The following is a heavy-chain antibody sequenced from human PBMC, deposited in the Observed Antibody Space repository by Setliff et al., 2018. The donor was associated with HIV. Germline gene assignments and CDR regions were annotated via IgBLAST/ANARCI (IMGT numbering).Heavy chain of an antibody. J-gene: IGHJ4*02. V-gene: IGHV1-24*01. CDR3: ATAKEHWLSKGGFDY. Sequence: GASVKVSCKVSGYTLSELTMHWVRQAPGKGLEWMGRFDPEDGDTLYAQRLQGRVTMTEDSSTDTAYMELSSLTSDDTAVYYCATAKEHWLSKGGFDYWGQGTLVTVSS. CDR1: GYTLSELT. D-gene: IGHD6-19*01. CDR2: FDPEDGDT.